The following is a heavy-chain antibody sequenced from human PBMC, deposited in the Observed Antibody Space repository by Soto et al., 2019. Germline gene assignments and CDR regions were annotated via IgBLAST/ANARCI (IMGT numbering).Heavy chain of an antibody. J-gene: IGHJ4*02. Sequence: ASVKVSCKASGYTFTGYYMHWVRRAPGQGLEWMGWINPNSGGTNYAQKFQGWVTMTRDTSTSTAYMELSRLRSEDTAVYYCARETYYYDSSGRLFDDWGQGTLVTVSS. V-gene: IGHV1-2*04. CDR3: ARETYYYDSSGRLFDD. CDR2: INPNSGGT. D-gene: IGHD3-22*01. CDR1: GYTFTGYY.